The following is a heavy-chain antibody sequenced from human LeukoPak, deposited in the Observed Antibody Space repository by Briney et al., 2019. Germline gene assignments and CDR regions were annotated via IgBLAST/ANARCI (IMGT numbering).Heavy chain of an antibody. Sequence: PSETLSLTCTVSGGSISSGDYYWSWIRQPPGKGLQWIGYIYYSGSTYYNPSLKSRVTISVDTSKNQFSLKLSSETAADTAVYYCARDPHPYFCSSTSCYENAFDIWGHGTMVTVSS. D-gene: IGHD2-2*01. CDR1: GGSISSGDYY. J-gene: IGHJ3*02. CDR2: IYYSGST. V-gene: IGHV4-30-4*01. CDR3: ARDPHPYFCSSTSCYENAFDI.